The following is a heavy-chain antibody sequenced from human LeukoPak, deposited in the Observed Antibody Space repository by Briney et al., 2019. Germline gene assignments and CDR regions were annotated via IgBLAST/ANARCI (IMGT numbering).Heavy chain of an antibody. CDR3: ARDRREQWLVPKDAFDI. J-gene: IGHJ3*02. D-gene: IGHD6-19*01. V-gene: IGHV3-33*01. Sequence: GRSLRLSCAASGFTFSSYGMHWVRQAPGKGLEWVAVIWYDGSNKYYADSVKGRFTISRDNSKNTLYLQMNSLRAEDTAVYYCARDRREQWLVPKDAFDIWGQGTMVTVSS. CDR2: IWYDGSNK. CDR1: GFTFSSYG.